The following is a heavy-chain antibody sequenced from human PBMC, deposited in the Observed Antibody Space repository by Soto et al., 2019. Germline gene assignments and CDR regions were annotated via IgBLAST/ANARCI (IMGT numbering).Heavy chain of an antibody. CDR1: GGTFSSYA. Sequence: QVQLVQSGAEVKKPGSSVKVSCKASGGTFSSYAISWVRQAPGQGLEWMGGIIPIFGTANYAQKFQGRVTLTADESTSTAYMELSSLRSEDTAVYYCATQAAAGTSYYYYGMDVWGQGTTVTVSS. CDR3: ATQAAAGTSYYYYGMDV. CDR2: IIPIFGTA. J-gene: IGHJ6*02. D-gene: IGHD6-13*01. V-gene: IGHV1-69*12.